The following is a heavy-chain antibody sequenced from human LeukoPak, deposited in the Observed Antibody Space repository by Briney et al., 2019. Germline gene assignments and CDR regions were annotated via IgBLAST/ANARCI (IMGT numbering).Heavy chain of an antibody. CDR1: GFTFSSYW. D-gene: IGHD2-2*01. CDR2: INTDGSST. CDR3: ARASGYCSGTSCYGVLGFDY. Sequence: GGSLRLSCAASGFTFSSYWMHWVRQVPGKGLVWVLRINTDGSSTSYADSVEGRFTISRDNAKNTLYLRMNSLSAEDTAVYYCARASGYCSGTSCYGVLGFDYWGQGTLVTVSS. J-gene: IGHJ4*02. V-gene: IGHV3-74*01.